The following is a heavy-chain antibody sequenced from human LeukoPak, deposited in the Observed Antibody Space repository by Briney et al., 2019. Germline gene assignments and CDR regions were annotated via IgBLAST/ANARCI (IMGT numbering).Heavy chain of an antibody. CDR2: ISYDGSNK. D-gene: IGHD3-22*01. J-gene: IGHJ4*02. CDR3: AREYDSRSLDY. V-gene: IGHV3-30-3*01. Sequence: PGRSLRLSCAASGFTFSGYAMHWVRQAPGKGLEGVAVISYDGSNKYYADSVKGRFTISRDNSKNTLYLQMNSLRAEDTAVYYCAREYDSRSLDYWGQGTLVTVSS. CDR1: GFTFSGYA.